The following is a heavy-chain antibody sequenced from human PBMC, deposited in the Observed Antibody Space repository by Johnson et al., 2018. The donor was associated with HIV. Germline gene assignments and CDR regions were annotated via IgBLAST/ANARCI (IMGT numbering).Heavy chain of an antibody. J-gene: IGHJ3*02. Sequence: QVQLVESGGGVVQPGGSLRLSCAASGFTFSDYYMTWIRQAPGKGLEWLSFISSSGDIIRYADSVKGRFTISRDNAKNSLILQMNSLRDEETAVYYCARRTVTALFDIWGQGTMVTVSS. CDR3: ARRTVTALFDI. D-gene: IGHD4-17*01. CDR1: GFTFSDYY. V-gene: IGHV3-11*04. CDR2: ISSSGDII.